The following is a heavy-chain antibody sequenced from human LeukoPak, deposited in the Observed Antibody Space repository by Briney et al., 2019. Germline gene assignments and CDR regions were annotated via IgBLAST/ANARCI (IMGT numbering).Heavy chain of an antibody. J-gene: IGHJ4*02. Sequence: ASVKVSCKASGGTFSSYTISWVRQAPGQGLEWMGRIIPILGIANYAQKFQGRVTITADKSTSTAYMELSSLSSEDTAVYYCARGGTMIVHSTTYFDYWGQGTLVTVSS. CDR1: GGTFSSYT. CDR2: IIPILGIA. CDR3: ARGGTMIVHSTTYFDY. D-gene: IGHD3-22*01. V-gene: IGHV1-69*02.